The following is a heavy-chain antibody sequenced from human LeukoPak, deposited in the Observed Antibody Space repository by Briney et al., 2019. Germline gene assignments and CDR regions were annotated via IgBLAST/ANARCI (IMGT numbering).Heavy chain of an antibody. J-gene: IGHJ4*02. CDR2: IIPIFGTA. V-gene: IGHV1-69*05. CDR3: ARGRDGYNSDFDY. D-gene: IGHD5-24*01. Sequence: SVKVSCKASGGTFSSYAISWVRQAPGQGLEWMGGIIPIFGTANYAQKFQGRVTITTDESTSTAYMELSSLRAEDTAVYYCARGRDGYNSDFDYWGQGTLVTVSS. CDR1: GGTFSSYA.